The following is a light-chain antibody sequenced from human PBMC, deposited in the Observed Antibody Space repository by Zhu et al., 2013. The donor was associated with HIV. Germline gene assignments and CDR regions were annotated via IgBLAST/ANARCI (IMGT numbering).Light chain of an antibody. CDR2: AAS. CDR1: QGIANY. V-gene: IGKV1-39*01. Sequence: DIQMTQSPSSLSASVGDRVTITCRAGQGIANYVNWYQQKPGTAPKLLIYAASTLQSGVPSRFSGSKSGTDFTLTISSLQAEDFATYYCLQTYSTTWTFGQGTKVDIK. CDR3: LQTYSTTWT. J-gene: IGKJ1*01.